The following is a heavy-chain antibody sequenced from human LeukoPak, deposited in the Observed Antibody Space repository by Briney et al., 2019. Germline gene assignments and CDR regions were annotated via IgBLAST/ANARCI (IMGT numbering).Heavy chain of an antibody. V-gene: IGHV3-23*01. CDR1: GFTFSSYA. Sequence: GGSLRLSCAASGFTFSSYAMSWVRQAPGKGLEWVSAISGSGGSTYYADSVKGRFTISRNNSKNTLYLQMNSLRAEDTAVYYCAKDPQGGSGSYYTHYFDYWGQGTLVTVSS. CDR3: AKDPQGGSGSYYTHYFDY. J-gene: IGHJ4*02. CDR2: ISGSGGST. D-gene: IGHD3-10*01.